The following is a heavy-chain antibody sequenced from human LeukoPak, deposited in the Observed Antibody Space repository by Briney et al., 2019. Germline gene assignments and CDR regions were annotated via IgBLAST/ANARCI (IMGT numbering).Heavy chain of an antibody. CDR1: GFTVSSNY. Sequence: GGFLRLSCAASGFTVSSNYMSWVRQAPGKGLEWVSVIYSGGSTYYADSVKGRFTISRDNSKNTLYLQMNSLRAEDTAVYYCALSTSYTFDIWGQGTMVTVSS. V-gene: IGHV3-66*02. CDR2: IYSGGST. J-gene: IGHJ3*02. CDR3: ALSTSYTFDI. D-gene: IGHD2-2*01.